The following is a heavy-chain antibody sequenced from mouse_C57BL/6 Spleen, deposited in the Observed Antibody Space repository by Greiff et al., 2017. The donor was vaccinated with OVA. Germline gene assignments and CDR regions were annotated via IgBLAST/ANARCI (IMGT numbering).Heavy chain of an antibody. V-gene: IGHV5-16*01. CDR2: INYDGSST. D-gene: IGHD1-1*01. CDR3: EREITAVVARAMDY. J-gene: IGHJ4*01. Sequence: EVLLVESEGGLAQPGSSMKLSCTASGFTFSDYYMAWVRQVPEKGLEWVANINYDGSSTYYLDSLKSRFIIPRDNAKNILCLQMSSLKSEDTETYYGEREITAVVARAMDYWGQGTSVTVSS. CDR1: GFTFSDYY.